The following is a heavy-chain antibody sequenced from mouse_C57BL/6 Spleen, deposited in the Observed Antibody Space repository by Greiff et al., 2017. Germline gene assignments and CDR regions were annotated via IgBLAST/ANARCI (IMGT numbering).Heavy chain of an antibody. V-gene: IGHV2-6-1*01. D-gene: IGHD1-1*01. CDR3: ARQGGYYGSSFDYAMDY. CDR1: GFSLTSYG. J-gene: IGHJ4*01. CDR2: IWSDGST. Sequence: VQLKQSGPGLVAPSQSLSITCTVSGFSLTSYGVHWVRQPPGKGLEWLVVIWSDGSTTYNSALKSRLSISKDNSKSQVFLKMNSHQHDDTAMYYCARQGGYYGSSFDYAMDYWGQGTSVTVSS.